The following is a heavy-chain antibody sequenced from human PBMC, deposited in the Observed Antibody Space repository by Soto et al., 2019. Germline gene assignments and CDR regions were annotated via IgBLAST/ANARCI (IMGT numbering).Heavy chain of an antibody. CDR3: ARVALYHYNSSSYYCPLDY. CDR1: GGTFSRFA. D-gene: IGHD3-22*01. V-gene: IGHV1-69*01. CDR2: FIPLFNTA. Sequence: QVQLVQSGAEVKKPGSSVKVSCKSSGGTFSRFAFSWVRQAPGQGLEWMGGFIPLFNTANYAQKFEGRVAITADESSSTAYMELRKVNSEDTAMYYCARVALYHYNSSSYYCPLDYWGQGTLVIVSS. J-gene: IGHJ4*02.